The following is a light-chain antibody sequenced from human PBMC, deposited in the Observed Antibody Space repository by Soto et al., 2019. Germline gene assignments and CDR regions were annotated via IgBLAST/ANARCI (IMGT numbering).Light chain of an antibody. CDR2: NNN. J-gene: IGLJ1*01. CDR3: AAWDDSLNGLV. Sequence: QSVLTQPRSASGTPGQRVTISCSGSSSNIGSNTVNWYQQLPGTAPNLLIYNNNQRPSGVPDRFSGSKSGTSASLAISGLKSEDEADYYCAAWDDSLNGLVFGTGTKVTFL. CDR1: SSNIGSNT. V-gene: IGLV1-44*01.